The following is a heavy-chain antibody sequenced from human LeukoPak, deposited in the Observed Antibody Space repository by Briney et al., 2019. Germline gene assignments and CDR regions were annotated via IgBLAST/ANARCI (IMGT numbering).Heavy chain of an antibody. CDR1: GLTFSSYW. Sequence: GSLRLSCTASGLTFSSYWMHWVRQAPGKGLVWVSRINTDGSSTAYADSVRGRFTISRDNAKNTLYLQMNSLRAEDTAVYYCISSSPSFDYWGQGTLVTVSS. V-gene: IGHV3-74*03. CDR2: INTDGSST. CDR3: ISSSPSFDY. J-gene: IGHJ4*02.